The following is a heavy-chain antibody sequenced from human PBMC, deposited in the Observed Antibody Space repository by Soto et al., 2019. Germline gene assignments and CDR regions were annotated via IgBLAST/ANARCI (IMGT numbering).Heavy chain of an antibody. J-gene: IGHJ4*02. CDR3: AHRGPRKSLFDY. CDR1: GFSLSAGGVG. Sequence: QITLKESGPTLVKPTQTLTLTCTFSGFSLSAGGVGVGWIRQPPGKALECLALIYWDDDKRYSPSLKSRLTITKDTSKNQVVLTMTNMDPMDTATYYCAHRGPRKSLFDYWSQGTLVTVSS. V-gene: IGHV2-5*02. CDR2: IYWDDDK.